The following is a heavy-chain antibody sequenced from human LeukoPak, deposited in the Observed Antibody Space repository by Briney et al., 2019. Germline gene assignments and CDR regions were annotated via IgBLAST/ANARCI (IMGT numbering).Heavy chain of an antibody. J-gene: IGHJ4*02. CDR1: GGSISSYY. D-gene: IGHD6-13*01. CDR2: IYYSGNT. Sequence: SETLSLTCTVSGGSISSYYWSWIRHPPGKGLEWIGYIYYSGNTKYNPSLKSRVTTSEDTSKNQFSLTLSSVTAADTAMYYCARHSGSGWSYFDHWGQGILVTVSS. V-gene: IGHV4-59*08. CDR3: ARHSGSGWSYFDH.